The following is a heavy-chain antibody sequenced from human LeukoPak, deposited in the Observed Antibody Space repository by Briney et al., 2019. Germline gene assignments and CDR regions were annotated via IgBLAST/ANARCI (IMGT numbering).Heavy chain of an antibody. Sequence: GGSLRLSCSASGFTFSSYSMNWVRQAPGKGLEWVSYISSSSTTIYYADSVKGRFTISRDNAKNSLYLQMNSLRVADTAVYYCANSYYDSSGYYTQHWGQGTPVTVSS. V-gene: IGHV3-48*01. CDR2: ISSSSTTI. D-gene: IGHD3-22*01. J-gene: IGHJ1*01. CDR3: ANSYYDSSGYYTQH. CDR1: GFTFSSYS.